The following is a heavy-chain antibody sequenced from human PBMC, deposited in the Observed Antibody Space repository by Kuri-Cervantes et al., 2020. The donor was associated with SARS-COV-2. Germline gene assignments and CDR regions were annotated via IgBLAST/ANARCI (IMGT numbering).Heavy chain of an antibody. CDR1: GGSISSYY. V-gene: IGHV4-4*07. CDR2: IYTSGST. Sequence: SETLSLTCTVSGGSISSYYRSWIRQPAGKGLEWIGHIYTSGSTNYNPSLKSRVTMSVDTSKNQFSLKLSSVTAADAAVYYCARAASSVYSYGSGIYYNVGYYYYYMDVWGKGTTVTVSS. J-gene: IGHJ6*03. CDR3: ARAASSVYSYGSGIYYNVGYYYYYMDV. D-gene: IGHD3-10*01.